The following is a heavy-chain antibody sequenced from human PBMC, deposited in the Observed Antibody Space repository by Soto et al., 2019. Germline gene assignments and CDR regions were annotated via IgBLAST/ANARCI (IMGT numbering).Heavy chain of an antibody. CDR2: IIPIFGTA. CDR1: GGTFSSYA. CDR3: AVYYYGSGTLYYYYYGMDV. Sequence: SVKVSCKASGGTFSSYAISWVRQAPGQGLEWMGGIIPIFGTANYAQKFQGRVTITADESTSTAYMELSSLRSEDTAVYYCAVYYYGSGTLYYYYYGMDVWDQGTTVTVSS. D-gene: IGHD3-10*01. V-gene: IGHV1-69*13. J-gene: IGHJ6*02.